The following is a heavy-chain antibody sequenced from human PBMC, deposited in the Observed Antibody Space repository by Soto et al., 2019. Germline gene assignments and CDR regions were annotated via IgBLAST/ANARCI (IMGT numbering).Heavy chain of an antibody. Sequence: SETLSLTCTVSGGPISSRSYYWGWIRQSPGKGLEWIGSIYYSGSTYYNPSLKSRITISVDTPKNQFSLKLTSVTAADTAVYYRARHPQIFGVVRWFAPWGQGTLVTVSS. D-gene: IGHD3-3*01. CDR3: ARHPQIFGVVRWFAP. CDR1: GGPISSRSYY. CDR2: IYYSGST. J-gene: IGHJ5*02. V-gene: IGHV4-39*01.